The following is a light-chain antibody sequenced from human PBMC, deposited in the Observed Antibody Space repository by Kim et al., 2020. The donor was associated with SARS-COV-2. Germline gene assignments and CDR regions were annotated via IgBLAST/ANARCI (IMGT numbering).Light chain of an antibody. Sequence: SSELTQDPAVSVALGQTVRITCQGDSLRSYYATWYQQKPRQAPVLVIYGRNNRPSGIPDRFSGSTSGNTASLTISGAQAEDEADFYCQSLDSGGQVIFGGGTQLTV. J-gene: IGLJ2*01. CDR2: GRN. CDR1: SLRSYY. V-gene: IGLV3-19*01. CDR3: QSLDSGGQVI.